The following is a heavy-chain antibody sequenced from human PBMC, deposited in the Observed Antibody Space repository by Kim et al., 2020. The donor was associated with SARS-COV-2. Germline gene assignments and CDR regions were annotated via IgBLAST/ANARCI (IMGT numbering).Heavy chain of an antibody. CDR3: ARDGYHDYVPITP. CDR1: GFTFSSYS. V-gene: IGHV3-21*01. D-gene: IGHD3-16*01. J-gene: IGHJ5*02. Sequence: GGSLRLSCAASGFTFSSYSMNWVRQAPGKGLEWVSSISSSSSYIYYADSVKGRFTISRDNAKNSLYLQMNSLRAEDTAVYYCARDGYHDYVPITPWGQGTLVTVSS. CDR2: ISSSSSYI.